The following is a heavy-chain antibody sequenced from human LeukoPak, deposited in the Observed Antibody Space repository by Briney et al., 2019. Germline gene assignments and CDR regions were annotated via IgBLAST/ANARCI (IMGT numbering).Heavy chain of an antibody. CDR3: ARRYSSGWFDY. Sequence: PSETLSLTCTVSGGSIRSYYWTWIRQPPGKGLEWIGYIYYSGSTNYNPSLKSRVTISVDTSKNQFSLKLSSVTAADTAVYYCARRYSSGWFDYWGQGTLVTVSS. J-gene: IGHJ4*02. CDR2: IYYSGST. CDR1: GGSIRSYY. V-gene: IGHV4-59*01. D-gene: IGHD6-19*01.